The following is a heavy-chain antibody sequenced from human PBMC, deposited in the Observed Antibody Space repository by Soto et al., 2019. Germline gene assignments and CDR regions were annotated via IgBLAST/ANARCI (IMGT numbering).Heavy chain of an antibody. D-gene: IGHD3-10*01. Sequence: GESLKISCKTSGYSFSSYWIGWVRQMPGKGLEWMGVIYPGDSDTRYSPSFQGQVTISIDKSINTAYLQWSSLKASDTAIYYCARRSTSGSYYNSDYWGQGTLVTVSS. CDR2: IYPGDSDT. J-gene: IGHJ4*02. CDR1: GYSFSSYW. CDR3: ARRSTSGSYYNSDY. V-gene: IGHV5-51*01.